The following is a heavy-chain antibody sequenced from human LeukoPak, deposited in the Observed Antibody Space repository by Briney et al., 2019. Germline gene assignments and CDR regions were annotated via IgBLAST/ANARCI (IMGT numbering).Heavy chain of an antibody. CDR2: INPNSGGT. J-gene: IGHJ6*02. V-gene: IGHV1-2*02. D-gene: IGHD5-12*01. CDR1: GYTFTGYY. Sequence: ASVKVSCKASGYTFTGYYMHWVRQAPGQGLEWMGWINPNSGGTNYAQKFQGRVTMTRDTSISTAYMELSRLRSDDTAVYYCARGFVVATMYYYYGMDVWGQGTTVTVSS. CDR3: ARGFVVATMYYYYGMDV.